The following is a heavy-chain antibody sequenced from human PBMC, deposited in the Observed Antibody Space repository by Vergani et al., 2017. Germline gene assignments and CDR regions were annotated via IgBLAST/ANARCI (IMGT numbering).Heavy chain of an antibody. Sequence: QITLTESGPTLVKPTQTLTLTCTFSGFSLSTSGVGVGWIRQPPGKALAWLALIYWNDDKRYSPSLKSRLTITKDTSKNQVVLTMTNMDPVAPATYYCAHSRGCGGDCYSSYWGQGTLVTVSS. J-gene: IGHJ4*02. D-gene: IGHD2-21*02. CDR3: AHSRGCGGDCYSSY. CDR1: GFSLSTSGVG. V-gene: IGHV2-5*01. CDR2: IYWNDDK.